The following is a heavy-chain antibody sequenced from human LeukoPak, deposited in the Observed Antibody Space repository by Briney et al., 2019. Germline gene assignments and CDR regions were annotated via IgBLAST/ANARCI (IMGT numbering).Heavy chain of an antibody. CDR2: INRDGTEK. J-gene: IGHJ4*02. CDR1: RFTFSTYW. V-gene: IGHV3-7*04. Sequence: GGSLRLSCAASRFTFSTYWMSWVRQAPGKGLEWVANINRDGTEKRFLASVEGRFTISRDNAKNSLDLQMRSLRPQDTAVYFCVRGDWYFDYWGQGILVTVSP. D-gene: IGHD2-21*01. CDR3: VRGDWYFDY.